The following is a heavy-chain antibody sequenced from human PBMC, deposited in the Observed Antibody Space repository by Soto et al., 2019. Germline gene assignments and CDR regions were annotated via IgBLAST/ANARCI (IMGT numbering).Heavy chain of an antibody. CDR1: GFTFSSYA. CDR3: AKVHYYGSGHFDY. D-gene: IGHD3-10*01. CDR2: ISVSGGST. V-gene: IGHV3-23*01. Sequence: GGSLRLSCAASGFTFSSYAMSWVRQAPGKGLEWVSAISVSGGSTYYADSVKVRFTISRDNSKNTLYLQMNSLRAEDTALYYCAKVHYYGSGHFDYWGQGTLVTVYS. J-gene: IGHJ4*02.